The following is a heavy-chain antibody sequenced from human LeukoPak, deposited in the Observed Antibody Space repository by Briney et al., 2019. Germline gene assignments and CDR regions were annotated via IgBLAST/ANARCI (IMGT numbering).Heavy chain of an antibody. CDR1: GYSISSGYY. V-gene: IGHV4-38-2*02. CDR3: ARGDIAAPPGFDP. CDR2: IYHSGST. J-gene: IGHJ5*02. D-gene: IGHD6-6*01. Sequence: SETLSLTCTVSGYSISSGYYWGWIRQPPGKGLEWIGSIYHSGSTYYNPSLKSRVTISVDTSKNQFSLKLSSVTAADTAVYYCARGDIAAPPGFDPWGQGTLVTVSS.